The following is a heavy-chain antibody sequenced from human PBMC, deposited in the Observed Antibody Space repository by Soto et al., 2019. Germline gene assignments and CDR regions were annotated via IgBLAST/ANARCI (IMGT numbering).Heavy chain of an antibody. J-gene: IGHJ6*02. CDR3: ARLVVRGVIFYYGMDV. D-gene: IGHD3-10*01. V-gene: IGHV4-39*01. Sequence: SETLSLTCTVSGGSISSSSYYWGWIRQPPGKGLEWIGSIYYSGSTYYKTSLKNRVTISVDTSKNQFSLKLSFVTAADTAVYYCARLVVRGVIFYYGMDVWGQGTTVTVSS. CDR2: IYYSGST. CDR1: GGSISSSSYY.